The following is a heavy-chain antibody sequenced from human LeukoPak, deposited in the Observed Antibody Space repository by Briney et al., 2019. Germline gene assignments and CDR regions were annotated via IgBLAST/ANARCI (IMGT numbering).Heavy chain of an antibody. J-gene: IGHJ4*02. Sequence: SETLSLTCTVSGGSISSYYWSWIRQPAGKGLEWIGRIYTSGSTYYNPSLKSRVTVSVDTSKNQFSLKLSSVTAADTAVYYCARLGASSGVPDYWGQGTLVTVSS. D-gene: IGHD6-19*01. CDR1: GGSISSYY. CDR3: ARLGASSGVPDY. CDR2: IYTSGST. V-gene: IGHV4-4*07.